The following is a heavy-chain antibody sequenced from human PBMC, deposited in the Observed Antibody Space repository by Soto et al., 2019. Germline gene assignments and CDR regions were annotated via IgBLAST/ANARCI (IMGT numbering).Heavy chain of an antibody. CDR2: INHSGST. Sequence: QVQLQQWGAGLLKPSETLSLTCAVYGGSFRGYHWSWIRQPPGKGLEWIGEINHSGSTNYHPSLKSRVTISLATSKNQCSLKLSSVTAADTAVYYCARWVTMVRGLTANYCCYYMDVWGKGTTVTVSS. D-gene: IGHD3-10*01. CDR3: ARWVTMVRGLTANYCCYYMDV. CDR1: GGSFRGYH. V-gene: IGHV4-34*01. J-gene: IGHJ6*03.